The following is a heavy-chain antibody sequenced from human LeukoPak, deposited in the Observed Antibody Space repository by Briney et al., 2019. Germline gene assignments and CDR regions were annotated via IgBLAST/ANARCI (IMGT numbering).Heavy chain of an antibody. CDR1: GFTFSGYA. CDR2: ISYDGSNK. Sequence: GGSLRLSCAASGFTFSGYAMHWVRQAPGKGLEWVAVISYDGSNKYYAGSVKGRFTISRDNSKNTLYLQMNSLRAEDTAVYYCARDRVVVVAAIPRGNYYYYGMDVWGQGTTVTVSS. V-gene: IGHV3-30-3*01. CDR3: ARDRVVVVAAIPRGNYYYYGMDV. D-gene: IGHD2-21*02. J-gene: IGHJ6*02.